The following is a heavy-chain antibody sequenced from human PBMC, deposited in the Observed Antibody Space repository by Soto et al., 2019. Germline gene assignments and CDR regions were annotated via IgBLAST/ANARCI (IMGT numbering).Heavy chain of an antibody. J-gene: IGHJ2*01. V-gene: IGHV4-34*01. CDR2: INHSGST. Sequence: QVQLQQWGAGLLKPSETLSLTCAVYGGSFGGYYWSWIRQPPGKGLEWIGEINHSGSTNYNPSLKSRVTISVDTSKNQFSLKLSSVTAADTAVYYCARLGPYCSGGSCYSAWYFDLWGRGTLVTVSS. CDR1: GGSFGGYY. CDR3: ARLGPYCSGGSCYSAWYFDL. D-gene: IGHD2-15*01.